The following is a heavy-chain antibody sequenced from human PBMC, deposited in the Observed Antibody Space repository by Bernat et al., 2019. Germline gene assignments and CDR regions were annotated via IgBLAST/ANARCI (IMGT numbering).Heavy chain of an antibody. J-gene: IGHJ2*01. V-gene: IGHV1-18*01. Sequence: QVQLVQSGAEVKKPGASVKVSCKASGYTFTSYGISWVRQAPGQGLEWMGWISAYNGNTNYAQKLQDRVTMTTDTSTSTAYMELRSLRSDDTAVYYCVRPSSGWDYSVGYFDLWGRGTLVTVSS. D-gene: IGHD6-19*01. CDR3: VRPSSGWDYSVGYFDL. CDR2: ISAYNGNT. CDR1: GYTFTSYG.